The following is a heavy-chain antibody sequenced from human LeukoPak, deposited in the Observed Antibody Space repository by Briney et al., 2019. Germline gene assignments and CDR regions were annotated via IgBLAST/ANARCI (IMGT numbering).Heavy chain of an antibody. CDR1: GFTVSSNY. V-gene: IGHV3-53*01. D-gene: IGHD3-22*01. CDR3: ARVADSSGYYYSDY. CDR2: IYSGGST. J-gene: IGHJ4*02. Sequence: PGGSLRLSCAASGFTVSSNYMSWVRQAPGKGLEWVSVIYSGGSTYYADSVKGRFTISRDNSKNTLYLQMNSLRAEDTAVYYCARVADSSGYYYSDYWGQGTLVTVSS.